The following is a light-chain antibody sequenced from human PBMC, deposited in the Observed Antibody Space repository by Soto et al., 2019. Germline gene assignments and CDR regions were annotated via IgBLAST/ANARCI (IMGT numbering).Light chain of an antibody. CDR1: QSISTY. Sequence: DIPMTQSPSSLYASIGDRVTITCRASQSISTYLSWYQKKAGKAPKLLISAASTLRDGVPPRFSGSGSGTDFTRTISSLQPEDFAVYYCQKSYSSPRTFGQGTKVEIK. V-gene: IGKV1-39*01. J-gene: IGKJ1*01. CDR3: QKSYSSPRT. CDR2: AAS.